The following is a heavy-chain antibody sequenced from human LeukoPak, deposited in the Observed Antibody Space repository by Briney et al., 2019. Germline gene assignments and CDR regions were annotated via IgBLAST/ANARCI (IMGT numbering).Heavy chain of an antibody. Sequence: SETLSLTCTVSGGSVSSATYYWSWIRQPPGKGLEWIGEINHSGSTNYNPSLKSRVTISVDTSKNQFSLKLSSVTAADTAVYYCARGWGATNDYWGQGTLVTVSS. CDR3: ARGWGATNDY. D-gene: IGHD5-12*01. V-gene: IGHV4-39*07. J-gene: IGHJ4*02. CDR2: INHSGST. CDR1: GGSVSSATYY.